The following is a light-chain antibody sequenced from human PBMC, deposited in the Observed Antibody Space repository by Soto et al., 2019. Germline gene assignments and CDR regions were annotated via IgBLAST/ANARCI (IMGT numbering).Light chain of an antibody. CDR1: QRVSSN. Sequence: EIVMTQSPASLSVSPGERVTLSCRASQRVSSNLVWYQQKPGQAPRLLIYGASTRATGIPARFSGSGSGTEFTLTISSLQSEDFAVYYCQHYNNWPRTFGQGTKVEIK. CDR2: GAS. V-gene: IGKV3-15*01. J-gene: IGKJ1*01. CDR3: QHYNNWPRT.